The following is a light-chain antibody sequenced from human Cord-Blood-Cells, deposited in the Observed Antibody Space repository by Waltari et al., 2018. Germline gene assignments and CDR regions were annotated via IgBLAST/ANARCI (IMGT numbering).Light chain of an antibody. CDR3: QQYYSTPLT. J-gene: IGKJ4*02. Sequence: DIVMTQSPDSLAVSLGERATLNCKSSQSVLYSSNNKNYLAWYQQKPGQPPKLLIYWASTRESGVPDRFSGSGSGTDFTLTISSLQAEDVAVYYCQQYYSTPLTFGGGT. CDR2: WAS. V-gene: IGKV4-1*01. CDR1: QSVLYSSNNKNY.